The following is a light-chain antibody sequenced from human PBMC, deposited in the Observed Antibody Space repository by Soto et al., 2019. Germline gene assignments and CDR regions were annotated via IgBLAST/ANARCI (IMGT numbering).Light chain of an antibody. CDR2: GAS. J-gene: IGKJ4*01. CDR1: QSISTY. Sequence: DIQMTQSPSSLSASIGDRITITCRASQSISTYLNWYQQKPGKAPRLLIYGASTLQNGVPSRFSGSGSAADYTLTIISLQPEEFATYYCQQSFITPPLTFGGGTKVEMK. CDR3: QQSFITPPLT. V-gene: IGKV1-39*01.